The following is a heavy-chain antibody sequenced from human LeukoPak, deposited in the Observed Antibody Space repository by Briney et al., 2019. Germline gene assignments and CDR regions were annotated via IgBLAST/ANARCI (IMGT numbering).Heavy chain of an antibody. V-gene: IGHV3-23*01. CDR3: AKDLNEKAGATTLTETDDY. CDR1: GFTFSSYA. D-gene: IGHD1-26*01. CDR2: ISGSGGST. Sequence: GGSLRLSCAASGFTFSSYAMSWVRQAPGKGLEWVSAISGSGGSTYYADSVKGRFTISRDNSKNTLYLQMNSLRAEDTAVYCCAKDLNEKAGATTLTETDDYWGQGTLVTVSS. J-gene: IGHJ4*02.